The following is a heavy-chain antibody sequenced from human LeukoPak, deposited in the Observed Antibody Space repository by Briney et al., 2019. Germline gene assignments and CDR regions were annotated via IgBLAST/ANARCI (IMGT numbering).Heavy chain of an antibody. CDR1: GGSFSSYY. D-gene: IGHD3-10*01. CDR3: TRQKVGAIRMIRGVRIPRGYFDY. V-gene: IGHV4-34*01. CDR2: INHSGST. J-gene: IGHJ4*02. Sequence: SETLSLTCAVYGGSFSSYYWSWIRQPPGKGLEWIGEINHSGSTNYNPSLKSRVTISVDTSKNQFSLKLSSVTAADTAVYYCTRQKVGAIRMIRGVRIPRGYFDYWGPGTLVTVSS.